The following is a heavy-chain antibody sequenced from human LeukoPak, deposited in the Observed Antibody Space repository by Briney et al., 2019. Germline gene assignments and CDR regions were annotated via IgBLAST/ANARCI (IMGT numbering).Heavy chain of an antibody. CDR2: IGSSSSYI. D-gene: IGHD2-2*01. V-gene: IGHV3-21*01. Sequence: GGSLRLSCAASGFTFSSYSMNWVRQAPGKGLEWVSSIGSSSSYIYYADSVKGRFTISRDNAKNSLYLQMNSLRAEDTAVYYCARDFCSSTSCYAYFDYWGQGTLVTVSS. CDR1: GFTFSSYS. CDR3: ARDFCSSTSCYAYFDY. J-gene: IGHJ4*02.